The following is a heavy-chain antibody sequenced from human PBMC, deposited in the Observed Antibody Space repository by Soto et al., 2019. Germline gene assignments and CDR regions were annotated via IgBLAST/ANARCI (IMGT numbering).Heavy chain of an antibody. J-gene: IGHJ6*02. V-gene: IGHV1-18*01. CDR1: GYTFSNFG. CDR2: ISGYNGNT. D-gene: IGHD1-20*01. CDR3: ARDKGYGFGRYTSSGRSV. Sequence: ASVKVSCKASGYTFSNFGLSWVRQAPGRGLEWMGWISGYNGNTNSAERFQGRVTMTTDTSTSTAYMEVRSLTSDDTAVYYCARDKGYGFGRYTSSGRSVWDQGTRVTVAS.